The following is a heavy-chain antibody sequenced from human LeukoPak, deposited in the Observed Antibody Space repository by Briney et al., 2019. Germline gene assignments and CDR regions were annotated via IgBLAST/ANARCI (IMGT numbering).Heavy chain of an antibody. J-gene: IGHJ4*02. CDR2: INSDGSTT. CDR1: GFTLNGYW. D-gene: IGHD6-19*01. CDR3: ARALYNRGWYPDYFDS. V-gene: IGHV3-74*01. Sequence: QAGGSLRLSCAAPGFTLNGYWMHWVRQAPGKGLVWVSRINSDGSTTSYADSVKGRFTISRDNSKNTLYLQMNSLRAEDTAIYYCARALYNRGWYPDYFDSWGQGTLVTVSA.